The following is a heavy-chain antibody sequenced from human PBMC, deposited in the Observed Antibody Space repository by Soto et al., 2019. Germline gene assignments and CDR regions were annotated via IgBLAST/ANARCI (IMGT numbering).Heavy chain of an antibody. CDR2: IRSKAYGGTT. D-gene: IGHD2-2*01. CDR1: GFTFGDYA. V-gene: IGHV3-49*04. CDR3: TSRGGYCSSTSCSPIDY. Sequence: GGSLRLSCTASGFTFGDYAMSWVRQAPGKGLEWVGFIRSKAYGGTTEYAASVKGRFTISRDDSKSIAYLQMNSLKTEDTAVYYCTSRGGYCSSTSCSPIDYWGQGTLVTVSS. J-gene: IGHJ4*02.